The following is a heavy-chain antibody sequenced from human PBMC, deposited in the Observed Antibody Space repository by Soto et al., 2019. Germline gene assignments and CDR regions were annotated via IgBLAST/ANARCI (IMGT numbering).Heavy chain of an antibody. CDR3: ARGVSYRWVY. Sequence: PSETLSLTCGVSGGSVNTDYWWSWVRQPPGKGLEWIGEVHHSGTTNYIQSLTSRVTMSVDKSANQVSLELTSVAAADTAVYYCARGVSYRWVYWGQGILVTVSS. J-gene: IGHJ4*02. D-gene: IGHD3-16*02. V-gene: IGHV4-4*02. CDR2: VHHSGTT. CDR1: GGSVNTDYW.